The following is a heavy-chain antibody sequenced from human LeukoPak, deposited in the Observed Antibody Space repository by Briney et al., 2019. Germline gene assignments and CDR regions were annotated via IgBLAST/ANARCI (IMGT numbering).Heavy chain of an antibody. CDR1: GFTFSCYA. D-gene: IGHD1-1*01. J-gene: IGHJ3*02. V-gene: IGHV3-23*01. Sequence: PGGSLRLSWAASGFTFSCYAMSWVRQAPGKGLEWVSAISGSGGRTYYADSVKGRFTISRDNSKNTLYLQMNSLRAEDTAVYYCAKDLYTGTTSSAFDIWGQGTMVTVSS. CDR3: AKDLYTGTTSSAFDI. CDR2: ISGSGGRT.